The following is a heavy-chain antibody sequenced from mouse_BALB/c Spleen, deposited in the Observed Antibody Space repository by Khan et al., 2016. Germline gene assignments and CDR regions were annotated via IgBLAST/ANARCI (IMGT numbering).Heavy chain of an antibody. CDR1: GYTFTSYW. CDR2: INPSTGYT. J-gene: IGHJ3*01. D-gene: IGHD1-1*01. V-gene: IGHV1-7*01. Sequence: QVQLQQSGAELAKPGASVKMSCKASGYTFTSYWMHWVKQRPGQGLEWIGYINPSTGYTEYNQKFKDKATLTADKSSSTAYMQLSSLTSEDSAVYYWARYWGSSYPFAYWGQGTLVTVSA. CDR3: ARYWGSSYPFAY.